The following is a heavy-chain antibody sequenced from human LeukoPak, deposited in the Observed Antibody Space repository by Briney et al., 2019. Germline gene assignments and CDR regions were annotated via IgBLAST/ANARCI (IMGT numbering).Heavy chain of an antibody. Sequence: PGGSLRLSCAASGFTFSNAWMSWVRQAPGKGLEWVGRIKSNTDGGTTDYAAPVKGRFTISRDDSKTTVYLQMNSLRTEDTAVYYCTTEATVLRFLEWLLNFWGQGTLVTVSS. J-gene: IGHJ4*02. CDR1: GFTFSNAW. D-gene: IGHD3-3*01. CDR2: IKSNTDGGTT. CDR3: TTEATVLRFLEWLLNF. V-gene: IGHV3-15*01.